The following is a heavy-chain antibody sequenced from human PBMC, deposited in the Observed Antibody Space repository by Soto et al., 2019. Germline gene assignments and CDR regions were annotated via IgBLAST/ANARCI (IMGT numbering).Heavy chain of an antibody. CDR1: GFTFSSYA. Sequence: GVSLRLSCAASGFTFSSYAMSWVRQAPGKGLEWVSNISGGGGGTYYAISVKGRFTISRDNSKNTLYLQLNSLRAEDTAVYYWAKHPHPYYCMDVCGQGPTVTVS. CDR3: AKHPHPYYCMDV. J-gene: IGHJ6*02. V-gene: IGHV3-23*01. CDR2: ISGGGGGT.